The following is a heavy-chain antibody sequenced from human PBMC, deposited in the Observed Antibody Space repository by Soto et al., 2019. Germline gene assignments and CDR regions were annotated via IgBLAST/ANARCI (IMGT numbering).Heavy chain of an antibody. CDR2: TSYDGSNK. D-gene: IGHD3-10*01. Sequence: QVQLEESGGGVVQPGRSLRLSCAASGFTFNSYAMHWVRQAPGKGLEWVAVTSYDGSNKYYADSVKGRFTISRDNSKKTLYLQMNSLKAEDTAVYYCAKAWYGSGNPMYYFYAMDVWGQGTTVSVSS. CDR3: AKAWYGSGNPMYYFYAMDV. V-gene: IGHV3-30*18. CDR1: GFTFNSYA. J-gene: IGHJ6*02.